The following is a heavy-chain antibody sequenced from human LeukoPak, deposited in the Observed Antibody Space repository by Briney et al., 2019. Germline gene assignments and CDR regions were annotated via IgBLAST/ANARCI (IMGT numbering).Heavy chain of an antibody. D-gene: IGHD2-2*01. J-gene: IGHJ4*02. V-gene: IGHV3-48*03. CDR3: ARVLGYAPSFAG. Sequence: PGGSLRLSCAASGFTFSSYEINWVRQAPGKGLEWVSYIGSSGSTVYYADSVKGRFTISRDNAKNSLYLEMNSLRAEDTAVYYCARVLGYAPSFAGWSQRTLVTVSS. CDR1: GFTFSSYE. CDR2: IGSSGSTV.